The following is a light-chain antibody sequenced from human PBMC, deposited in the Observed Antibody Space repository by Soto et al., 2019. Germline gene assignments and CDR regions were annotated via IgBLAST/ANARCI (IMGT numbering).Light chain of an antibody. V-gene: IGKV1-8*01. J-gene: IGKJ5*01. CDR2: AAS. Sequence: AIRMTQSPSSFSASTGDRVTITCRASQGISSYLGWYQQKPGKAPKLLIYAASTLQSGVPSRFSGSGSGTDFTLTISCLQSEDFATYYCQQYYSYPLITFGQGTRLEIK. CDR1: QGISSY. CDR3: QQYYSYPLIT.